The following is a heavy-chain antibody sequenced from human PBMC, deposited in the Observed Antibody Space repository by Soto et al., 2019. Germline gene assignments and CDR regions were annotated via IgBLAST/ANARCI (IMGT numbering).Heavy chain of an antibody. CDR2: INPNSGVT. V-gene: IGHV1-2*04. D-gene: IGHD5-18*01. CDR1: GYTFTGYY. CDR3: AREFEDSYGYYYYYGMDV. Sequence: QVQLVQSGAEVKKPGASVKVSCKASGYTFTGYYMHWVRQAPGQGLEWMGWINPNSGVTNYAQKFQGWVTMTRATSISTAYMELSRLRSDATAVYYCAREFEDSYGYYYYYGMDVWGQGTTVTVSS. J-gene: IGHJ6*02.